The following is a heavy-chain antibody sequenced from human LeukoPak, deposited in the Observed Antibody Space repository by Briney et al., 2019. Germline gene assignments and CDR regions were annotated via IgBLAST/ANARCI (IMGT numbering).Heavy chain of an antibody. J-gene: IGHJ3*02. CDR1: GGSISSGDYY. V-gene: IGHV4-30-4*01. CDR2: IYYSGST. D-gene: IGHD4-17*01. Sequence: PSETLSLTCTVSGGSISSGDYYWSWIRQPPGKGLEWIGYIYYSGSTYYNPSLKSRVTISVDTSKNQFSLKLSSVTAADTAVYYCARATVTTPEDAFDIWGQGTMVTVSS. CDR3: ARATVTTPEDAFDI.